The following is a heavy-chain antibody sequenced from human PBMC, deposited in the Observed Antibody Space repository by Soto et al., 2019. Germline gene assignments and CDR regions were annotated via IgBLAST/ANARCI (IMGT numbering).Heavy chain of an antibody. CDR3: ARRWTTGEIDY. V-gene: IGHV1-18*01. J-gene: IGHJ4*02. CDR2: ISAYTGNT. Sequence: QVQLVQSGGEVKKPGASVQVSCKASGYIFNSFGISWVRQAPGQGLEWMGWISAYTGNTKYAQTFQGRVTMTTDTSTSTAYMELRSLRSDDTAVYYCARRWTTGEIDYWGQGTLVTVSS. CDR1: GYIFNSFG. D-gene: IGHD4-17*01.